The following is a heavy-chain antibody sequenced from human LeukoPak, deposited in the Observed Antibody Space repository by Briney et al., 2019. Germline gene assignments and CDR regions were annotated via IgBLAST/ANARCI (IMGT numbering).Heavy chain of an antibody. J-gene: IGHJ4*02. CDR1: GFTVSSNY. CDR3: AKYPLKERWPRDCSSSTCYTHYFDY. Sequence: SGGSLRLSCAASGFTVSSNYMSWVRQAPGKGLEWVSAISGSGGGTYYVDSVKGRFTISRDNSKNTLYLQMNSLRAEDTAVYYCAKYPLKERWPRDCSSSTCYTHYFDYWGQGTLVTVSS. CDR2: ISGSGGGT. V-gene: IGHV3-23*01. D-gene: IGHD2-2*02.